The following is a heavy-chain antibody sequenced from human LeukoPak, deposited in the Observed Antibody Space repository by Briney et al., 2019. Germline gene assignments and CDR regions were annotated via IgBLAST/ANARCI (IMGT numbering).Heavy chain of an antibody. D-gene: IGHD6-13*01. CDR1: GGSISSSSYY. CDR3: ASTSTCYGSGIDN. V-gene: IGHV4-39*01. J-gene: IGHJ4*02. Sequence: SETLSLTCTVSGGSISSSSYYWGWIRQPAGKGLEWIGSVSYSGSTYYNPSLKSRVTISVDTSKNQFSLKLSSVTAADTAVYYCASTSTCYGSGIDNWGQGTLVTVSS. CDR2: VSYSGST.